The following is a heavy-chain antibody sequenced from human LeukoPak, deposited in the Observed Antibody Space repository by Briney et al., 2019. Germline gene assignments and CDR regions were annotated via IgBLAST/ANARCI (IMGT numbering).Heavy chain of an antibody. CDR3: SGDISSSTRAFDV. J-gene: IGHJ3*01. CDR1: GFSLTTYE. CDR2: ITSDGSPT. Sequence: GGSLRLSCAASGFSLTTYEMTWVRQAPGKGLEWVSFITSDGSPTFYADSVKGRFTIFRDTAKNSLYLQMNNLRGEDTAIYYCSGDISSSTRAFDVWGQGTMVTVSS. V-gene: IGHV3-48*03. D-gene: IGHD2-15*01.